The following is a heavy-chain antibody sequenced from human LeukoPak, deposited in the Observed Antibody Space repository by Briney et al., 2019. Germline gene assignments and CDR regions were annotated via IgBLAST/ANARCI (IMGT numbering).Heavy chain of an antibody. CDR2: ISGYNGNT. CDR3: ARADIRAIASSGWYGFDY. D-gene: IGHD6-19*01. V-gene: IGHV1-18*01. CDR1: GYTFTSYG. J-gene: IGHJ4*02. Sequence: ASVKVSCKASGYTFTSYGISWVRRAPGQGLEWMGWISGYNGNTNYAQKFQGRVTMTTDTSTSTAYMELRSLRSDDTAVYYCARADIRAIASSGWYGFDYWGQGTQVTVSS.